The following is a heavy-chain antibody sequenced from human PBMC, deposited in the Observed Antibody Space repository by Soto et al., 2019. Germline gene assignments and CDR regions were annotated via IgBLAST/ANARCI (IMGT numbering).Heavy chain of an antibody. CDR2: IYSGGST. Sequence: EVQLLESGGGLVQPGGSLRLSCAASGFTFSSYAMSWVRQAPGKGLEWVSSIYSGGSTYYADSVKGRFTISRDNSKNTLDLQMNSLRAEDTAVYYCARDPHYYDGGAYSYWYFDLWGRGTLVTVSS. D-gene: IGHD3-22*01. J-gene: IGHJ2*01. CDR1: GFTFSSYA. CDR3: ARDPHYYDGGAYSYWYFDL. V-gene: IGHV3-23*01.